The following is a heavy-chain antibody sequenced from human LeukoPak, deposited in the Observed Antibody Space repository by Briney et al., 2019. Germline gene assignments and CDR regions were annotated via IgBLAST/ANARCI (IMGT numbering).Heavy chain of an antibody. CDR2: IYYSGST. Sequence: SETLSMTCTVSGGFISSYDCHWLRPPPGPGLEWIGYIYYSGSTNSNPSLKSRVTISVDTSKNQFSLKLSSVTAADTAVYHCARDRGDYNFDYWGQGTLVTVSS. CDR3: ARDRGDYNFDY. D-gene: IGHD4-17*01. J-gene: IGHJ4*02. V-gene: IGHV4-59*01. CDR1: GGFISSYD.